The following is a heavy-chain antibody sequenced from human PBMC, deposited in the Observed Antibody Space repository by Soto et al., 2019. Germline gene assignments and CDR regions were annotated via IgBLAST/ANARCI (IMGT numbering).Heavy chain of an antibody. D-gene: IGHD3-10*01. V-gene: IGHV3-23*01. J-gene: IGHJ3*02. CDR2: ISGSGGST. Sequence: HPGGSLRLSCAASGFTFSSYAMSWVRQTPGKGLEWVSGISGSGGSTYYADSVKGRFTVSRDNYKNTLYLQMNSLRAEDTAVYYCAKDHKPMVQDAFDIWGQGTMVTVSS. CDR1: GFTFSSYA. CDR3: AKDHKPMVQDAFDI.